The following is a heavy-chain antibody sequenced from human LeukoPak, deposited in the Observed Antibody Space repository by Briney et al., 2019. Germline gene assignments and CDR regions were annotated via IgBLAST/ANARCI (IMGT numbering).Heavy chain of an antibody. D-gene: IGHD3-3*01. CDR1: GYTLTSYY. J-gene: IGHJ4*02. V-gene: IGHV1-46*01. CDR3: ARATDFWSGYYPYGAHFDY. CDR2: INPSGGAT. Sequence: GASVKVSCKASGYTLTSYYMHWVRQAPGQGLEWMGIINPSGGATSYAQEFQGRVTMTRDTSTSTVYMELSSLRSEDTAVYYCARATDFWSGYYPYGAHFDYWGQGTLVTVSS.